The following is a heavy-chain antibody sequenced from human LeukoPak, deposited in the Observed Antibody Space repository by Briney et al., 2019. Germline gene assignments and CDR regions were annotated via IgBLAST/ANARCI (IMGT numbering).Heavy chain of an antibody. Sequence: GGSLRLSCAASGFTFSGYGMHWVRQAPGKGLEWVAVIWYDGSNKYYADSVKGRFTISRDNSKNTLYLQMNSLRAEDTAVYYCARDFGDTVVVPAPYYGMDVWGKGTTVTVSS. CDR2: IWYDGSNK. J-gene: IGHJ6*04. CDR1: GFTFSGYG. CDR3: ARDFGDTVVVPAPYYGMDV. D-gene: IGHD2-2*01. V-gene: IGHV3-33*01.